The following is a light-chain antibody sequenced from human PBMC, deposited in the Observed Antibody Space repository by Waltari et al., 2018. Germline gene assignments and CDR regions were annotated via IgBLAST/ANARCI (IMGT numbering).Light chain of an antibody. CDR1: QSIKSW. CDR2: EAS. Sequence: DIQMTQSPSTLSASVGDRVTITCRATQSIKSWLAWHQQKAGKAPKVLIYEASNLESGVPSRFTGSASVTEFTLTISDLQPDDFATYYCQQYATYPWTFGPGTKVDIK. J-gene: IGKJ3*01. V-gene: IGKV1-5*03. CDR3: QQYATYPWT.